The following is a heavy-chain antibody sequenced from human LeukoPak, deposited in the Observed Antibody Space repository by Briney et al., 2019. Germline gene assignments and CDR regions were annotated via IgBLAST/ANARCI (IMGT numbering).Heavy chain of an antibody. CDR2: ISGSGGST. CDR1: GFTFSSYA. J-gene: IGHJ4*02. CDR3: ARGEYYYDSSGYLNDY. V-gene: IGHV3-23*01. Sequence: PGGSLRLSCAASGFTFSSYAMSWVRQAPGKGLEWVSAISGSGGSTYYADSVKGRFTISRDNSKNTLYLQMNSLRAEDTAVYYCARGEYYYDSSGYLNDYWGQGTLVTVSS. D-gene: IGHD3-22*01.